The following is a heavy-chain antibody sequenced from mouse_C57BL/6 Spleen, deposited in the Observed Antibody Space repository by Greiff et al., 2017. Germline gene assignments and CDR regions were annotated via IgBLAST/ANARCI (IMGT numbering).Heavy chain of an antibody. CDR2: IDPSDSYT. Sequence: VQLQQPGAELVKPGASVKLSCKASGYTFTSYWMQWVKQRPGQGLEWIGEIDPSDSYTNYNQKFKGKATLTVDTSSSTAYMQLSSLTSEDSAVYYCARPGTGTLYYFDYWGQGTTLTVSS. CDR3: ARPGTGTLYYFDY. J-gene: IGHJ2*01. V-gene: IGHV1-50*01. CDR1: GYTFTSYW. D-gene: IGHD4-1*01.